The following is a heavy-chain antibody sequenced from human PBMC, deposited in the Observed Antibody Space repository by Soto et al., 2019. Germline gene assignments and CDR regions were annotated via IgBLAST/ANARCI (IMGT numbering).Heavy chain of an antibody. J-gene: IGHJ5*02. CDR1: GFSFSSNS. D-gene: IGHD3-9*01. CDR2: ISDAGERI. V-gene: IGHV3-23*01. CDR3: AKDTRYFDWLLGINWFDP. Sequence: GFLRLSCATSGFSFSSNSMSWVRQSPGKGLEWVSAISDAGERIYYVDSVKGRFTFSRDNSKNTLYLQMNSLRAEDTAVYYCAKDTRYFDWLLGINWFDPWGQGTLVTVSS.